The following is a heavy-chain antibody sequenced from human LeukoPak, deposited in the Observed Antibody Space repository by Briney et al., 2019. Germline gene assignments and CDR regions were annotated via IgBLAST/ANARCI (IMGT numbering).Heavy chain of an antibody. CDR1: GFTFSSYG. CDR3: ARDRKQQLVLGFIDY. D-gene: IGHD6-13*01. CDR2: IWYDGSNK. Sequence: PGGSLRLSCAASGFTFSSYGMHWVRQAPGKGLEWVAVIWYDGSNKYYADSVKARFTISRDNSKNTLYLQMNSLRAEDTAVYYCARDRKQQLVLGFIDYWGQGTLVTASS. V-gene: IGHV3-33*08. J-gene: IGHJ4*02.